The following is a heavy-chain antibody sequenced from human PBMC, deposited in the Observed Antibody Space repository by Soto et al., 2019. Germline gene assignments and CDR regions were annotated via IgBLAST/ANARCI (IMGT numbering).Heavy chain of an antibody. CDR3: ASYITIFGVVPYGMDV. Sequence: SSETLSLTCTVSGASISSPTYYWGWIRQPPGQGLEWIGNIFYSGNTYYNPSLKSRVIVSVDTSKNHFSLKLSSVTAADTAVYYCASYITIFGVVPYGMDVWGQGTTVTVS. CDR1: GASISSPTYY. D-gene: IGHD3-3*01. CDR2: IFYSGNT. J-gene: IGHJ6*02. V-gene: IGHV4-39*02.